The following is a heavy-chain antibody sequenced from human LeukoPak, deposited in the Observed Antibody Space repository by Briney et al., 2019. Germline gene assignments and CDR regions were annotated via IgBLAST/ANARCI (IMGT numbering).Heavy chain of an antibody. CDR1: GFTFSSYW. J-gene: IGHJ4*02. D-gene: IGHD5-24*01. CDR3: TRVGYIDEGIDY. Sequence: GGSLRLSCVASGFTFSSYWMTWVRQAPGKGLEWVANIKQDGSKKSYVDSVKGRFTISRDNAKNSLYLQMNSLRAEDTAIYYCTRVGYIDEGIDYWGQGTLVTVSS. CDR2: IKQDGSKK. V-gene: IGHV3-7*04.